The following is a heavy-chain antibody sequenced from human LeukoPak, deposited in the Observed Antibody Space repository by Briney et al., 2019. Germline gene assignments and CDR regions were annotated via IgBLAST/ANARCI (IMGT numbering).Heavy chain of an antibody. CDR2: ISSSSSYI. Sequence: GGSLRLSCAASGFTFSSYSMNWVRQAPGKGLEWVSSISSSSSYIYYADSVKGRFTISRDNAKNSLYLQMNSLRAEDTAVYYCARIVVVPAAMASYYYYYMDVWGKGTTVTVSS. CDR3: ARIVVVPAAMASYYYYYMDV. J-gene: IGHJ6*03. V-gene: IGHV3-21*01. CDR1: GFTFSSYS. D-gene: IGHD2-2*01.